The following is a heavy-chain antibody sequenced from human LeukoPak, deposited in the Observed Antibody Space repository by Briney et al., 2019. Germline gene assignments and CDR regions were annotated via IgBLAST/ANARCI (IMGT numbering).Heavy chain of an antibody. CDR2: IRYDGSNK. V-gene: IGHV3-30*02. D-gene: IGHD6-13*01. J-gene: IGHJ4*02. CDR3: AKDEPAAGIDY. CDR1: GFTFSSYG. Sequence: PGRSLRLSCAASGFTFSSYGMHRVRQAPGKGLEWVAFIRYDGSNKYYADSVKGRFTISRDNSKNTLYLQMNSLRAEDTAVYYCAKDEPAAGIDYWGQGTLVTVSS.